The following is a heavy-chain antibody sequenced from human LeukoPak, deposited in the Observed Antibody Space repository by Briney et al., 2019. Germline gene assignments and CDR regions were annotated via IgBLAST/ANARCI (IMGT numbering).Heavy chain of an antibody. CDR2: IIPIFGTA. Sequence: GASVKVSCKASGGTYSSYAISWVRQAPGQGLEWMGGIIPIFGTANYAQKFQGRVTITADESTSTAYMELSSLRSEDTAVYYCARGDSSPYAAFDIWGQGTMVTVSS. CDR1: GGTYSSYA. CDR3: ARGDSSPYAAFDI. J-gene: IGHJ3*02. V-gene: IGHV1-69*13. D-gene: IGHD6-19*01.